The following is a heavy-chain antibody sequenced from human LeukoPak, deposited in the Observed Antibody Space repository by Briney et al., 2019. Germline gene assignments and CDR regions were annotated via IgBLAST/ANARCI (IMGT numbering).Heavy chain of an antibody. CDR3: ARDREYCGGDCYSDYYYGMDV. Sequence: GRSLRLSCAASGSTFSSYGMHWVRQAPGKGLEWVAVIWDDGSNKYYADSVKGRFTISRDNSKNTLYLQMNSLRAEDTAVYYCARDREYCGGDCYSDYYYGMDVWGKGTTVTVSS. CDR1: GSTFSSYG. V-gene: IGHV3-33*01. J-gene: IGHJ6*04. D-gene: IGHD2-21*02. CDR2: IWDDGSNK.